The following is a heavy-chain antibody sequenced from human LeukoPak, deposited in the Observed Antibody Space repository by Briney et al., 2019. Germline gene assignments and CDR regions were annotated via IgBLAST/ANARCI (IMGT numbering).Heavy chain of an antibody. CDR2: IYYSGST. CDR1: VRFISSYY. V-gene: IGHV4-59*08. Sequence: PSETLSLTCTVSVRFISSYYWSWIRQPPGKGLEWIGYIYYSGSTNYNPSLKSRVTISVDTSKDQFSLKLSSVTAADTAVYYCARHGSGWFYFDYWGQGTLVTVSS. D-gene: IGHD6-13*01. J-gene: IGHJ4*02. CDR3: ARHGSGWFYFDY.